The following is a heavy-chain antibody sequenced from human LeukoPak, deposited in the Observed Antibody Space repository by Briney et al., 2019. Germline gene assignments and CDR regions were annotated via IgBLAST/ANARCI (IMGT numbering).Heavy chain of an antibody. CDR2: IYYSGST. Sequence: SETLSLPCTVSGGSIGSSSYYWGWIRQPPGQGLEWIGSIYYSGSTYYNPSLKSRVTISVDTSKNHFSLKLSSVTAADTAVYYCARLPMMGLNFDIWGQGTMVTVSS. J-gene: IGHJ3*02. CDR3: ARLPMMGLNFDI. V-gene: IGHV4-39*01. D-gene: IGHD3-22*01. CDR1: GGSIGSSSYY.